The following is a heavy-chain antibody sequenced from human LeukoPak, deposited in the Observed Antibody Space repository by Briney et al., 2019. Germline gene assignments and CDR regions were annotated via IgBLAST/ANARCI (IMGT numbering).Heavy chain of an antibody. J-gene: IGHJ4*02. CDR1: GFTFSSYW. Sequence: PGGSLRLSCAASGFTFSSYWMSWVRQAPGKGLERVANIKQDGSEKYYVDSVKGRFTISRDNAKNSLYLQMNSLRAEDTAVYYCAREKDVLRFLEWLFGFDYWGQGTLVTVSS. V-gene: IGHV3-7*01. D-gene: IGHD3-3*01. CDR3: AREKDVLRFLEWLFGFDY. CDR2: IKQDGSEK.